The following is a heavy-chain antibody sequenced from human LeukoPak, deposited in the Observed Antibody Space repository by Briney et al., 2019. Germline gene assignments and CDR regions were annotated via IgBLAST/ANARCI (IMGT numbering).Heavy chain of an antibody. CDR2: INPNCGGT. V-gene: IGHV1-2*02. CDR3: ARVKGYSYGSGPHWYFDL. Sequence: ASLKVSCKASGYTFTGYYMHWVRQAPGQGVEWMGWINPNCGGTHYAQKFQGGVTMTRGTSISTAYMELSRLRPDDTAAYDCARVKGYSYGSGPHWYFDLWGRGTLVTVSS. J-gene: IGHJ2*01. D-gene: IGHD5-18*01. CDR1: GYTFTGYY.